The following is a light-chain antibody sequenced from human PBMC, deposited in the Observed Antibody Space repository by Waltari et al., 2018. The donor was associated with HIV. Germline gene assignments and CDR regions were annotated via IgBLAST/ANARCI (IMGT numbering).Light chain of an antibody. CDR1: QSVSSN. Sequence: EIVMTQSPATLSVSPGERATLSCRASQSVSSNLAWYQQKPGQAPRLLIYGASTRATGIPARFRGSGSGTEFTLTISSLQSEDFAVYYCQQYNNWPRSYTFGQGTKLEIK. CDR2: GAS. CDR3: QQYNNWPRSYT. J-gene: IGKJ2*01. V-gene: IGKV3-15*01.